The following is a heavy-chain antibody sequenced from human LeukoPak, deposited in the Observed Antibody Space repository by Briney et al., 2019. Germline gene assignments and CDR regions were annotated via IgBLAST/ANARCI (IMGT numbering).Heavy chain of an antibody. CDR3: ASYYGSGLFDY. CDR1: GFTFTSYT. J-gene: IGHJ4*02. CDR2: IWHDASRV. D-gene: IGHD3-10*01. Sequence: GGSLRLSCVASGFTFTSYTMHWVRQAPGKGLEWVASIWHDASRVYYADSVKGQFTISRDNSKNTLYLQMNSLRAEDTAVYYCASYYGSGLFDYWGQGTLVTVSS. V-gene: IGHV3-30*02.